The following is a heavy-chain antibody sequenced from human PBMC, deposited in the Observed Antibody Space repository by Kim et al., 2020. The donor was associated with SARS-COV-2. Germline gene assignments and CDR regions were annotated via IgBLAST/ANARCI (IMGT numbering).Heavy chain of an antibody. Sequence: ADSVKGRFNNSRDNAKNSLYLQMNSLRAEDTALYYCARDSPGGGSYWRYWGQGTLVTVSS. J-gene: IGHJ4*02. D-gene: IGHD1-26*01. CDR3: ARDSPGGGSYWRY. V-gene: IGHV3-20*03.